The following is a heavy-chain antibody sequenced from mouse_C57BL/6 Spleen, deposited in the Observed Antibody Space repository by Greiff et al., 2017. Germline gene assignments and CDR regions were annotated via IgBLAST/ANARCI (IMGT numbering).Heavy chain of an antibody. CDR1: GYTFTSYW. V-gene: IGHV1-50*01. D-gene: IGHD3-1*01. CDR2: IDPSDSYT. J-gene: IGHJ3*01. CDR3: ARGGGLRKGAY. Sequence: QVQLQQPGAELVKPGASVKLSCKASGYTFTSYWMQWVKQRPGQGLEWIGEIDPSDSYTNYNPKFKGKATLTVDKSSSTAYMQLSSLTSEDSAVYYCARGGGLRKGAYWGQGTLVTVSA.